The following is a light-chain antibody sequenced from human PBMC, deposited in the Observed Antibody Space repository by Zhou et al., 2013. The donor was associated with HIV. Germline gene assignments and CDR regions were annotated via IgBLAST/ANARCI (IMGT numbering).Light chain of an antibody. Sequence: EIVMTQSPATLSVSPGDRVTLSCGASQSLNGNLAWYQQKPGQAPRLLIYGASTRATGIPARFSGSGSGTEFTLTIISLHPDDFATYYCQQSNSYPYTFGQGTKLEIK. J-gene: IGKJ2*01. V-gene: IGKV3-15*01. CDR3: QQSNSYPYT. CDR1: QSLNGN. CDR2: GAS.